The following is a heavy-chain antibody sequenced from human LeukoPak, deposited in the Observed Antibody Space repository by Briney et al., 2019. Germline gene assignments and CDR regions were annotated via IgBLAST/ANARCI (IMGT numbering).Heavy chain of an antibody. CDR3: ASEWELAPLAFDI. Sequence: ASVKVSCKASGYTFTGYYMHWVRQAPGQGLEWMGWINPNSGGTNYAQKFQGRVTMTRDTSISTAYMELSRLRSDDTAVYYCASEWELAPLAFDIWGQGTMVTVSS. V-gene: IGHV1-2*02. CDR2: INPNSGGT. D-gene: IGHD1-26*01. J-gene: IGHJ3*02. CDR1: GYTFTGYY.